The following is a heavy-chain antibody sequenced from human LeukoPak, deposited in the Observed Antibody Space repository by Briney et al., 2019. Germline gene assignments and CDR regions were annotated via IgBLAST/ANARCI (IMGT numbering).Heavy chain of an antibody. CDR2: IYYSGST. CDR3: ARYSGYDDGYDY. D-gene: IGHD5-12*01. J-gene: IGHJ4*02. Sequence: KSSQTLSLTCTVSGGSISSGDYYWSWIRQPPGKGLEWIGYIYYSGSTYYNPSLKSRVTISVDTSKNQFSLKLSSVTAADTAVHYCARYSGYDDGYDYWGQGTLVTVSS. V-gene: IGHV4-30-4*01. CDR1: GGSISSGDYY.